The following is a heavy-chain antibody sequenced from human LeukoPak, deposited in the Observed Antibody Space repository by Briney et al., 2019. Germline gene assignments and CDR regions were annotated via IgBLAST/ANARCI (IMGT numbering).Heavy chain of an antibody. D-gene: IGHD2-15*01. V-gene: IGHV1-69*13. CDR1: GGTFSSYA. CDR3: AREIWGYCSGGSRGPPYGMDV. CDR2: IIPIFGTA. Sequence: ASVKVSCKASGGTFSSYAISWVRQAPGQGLEWMGGIIPIFGTANYAQKFQGRVTITADESTSTAYMELSSLRSEDTAVYYCAREIWGYCSGGSRGPPYGMDVWGQGTTVTVSS. J-gene: IGHJ6*02.